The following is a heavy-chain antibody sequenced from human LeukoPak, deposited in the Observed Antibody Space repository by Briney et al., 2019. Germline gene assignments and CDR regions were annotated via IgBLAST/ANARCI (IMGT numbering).Heavy chain of an antibody. CDR2: SYSGGNA. CDR3: AHSKRGGGYYINAFAV. CDR1: GHSIASDYF. Sequence: PSETLSLTCTVSGHSIASDYFWGWIRQPPGKGLEWIGYSYSGGNANYNHSLKSQDTISIDTSANQFSLRLTCVTAADTAIYFCAHSKRGGGYYINAFAVWGQGALVTISS. J-gene: IGHJ3*01. D-gene: IGHD1-26*01. V-gene: IGHV4-38-2*02.